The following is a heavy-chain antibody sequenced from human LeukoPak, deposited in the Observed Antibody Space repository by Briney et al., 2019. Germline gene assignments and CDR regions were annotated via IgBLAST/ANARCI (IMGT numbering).Heavy chain of an antibody. CDR2: IYYSGST. D-gene: IGHD2-2*03. J-gene: IGHJ4*02. Sequence: PSETLSLTCTVSGGSISSYYWSWIRQPPGKGLEWIGYIYYSGSTNYNPPLKSRVTISVDTSKNQFSLKLSSVTAADTAVYYCARHSRLDKSSLSWADYWGQGTLVTVSS. CDR3: ARHSRLDKSSLSWADY. V-gene: IGHV4-59*08. CDR1: GGSISSYY.